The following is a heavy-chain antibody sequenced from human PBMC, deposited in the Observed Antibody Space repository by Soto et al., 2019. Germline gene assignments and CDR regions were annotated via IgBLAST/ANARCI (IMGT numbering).Heavy chain of an antibody. CDR2: ISYDGSHK. CDR1: GFTFSSCA. Sequence: QVQLVESGGGVVQPGRSLRLSCAASGFTFSSCAMHWVRQAPGKGLEWVALISYDGSHKYYADSVKGRFTISRDNSKNTLYLQMNSLRAEDTAVYYCARDKRDLRFLEWSYYFDYWCEGTLVSVSS. J-gene: IGHJ4*02. CDR3: ARDKRDLRFLEWSYYFDY. D-gene: IGHD3-3*01. V-gene: IGHV3-30-3*01.